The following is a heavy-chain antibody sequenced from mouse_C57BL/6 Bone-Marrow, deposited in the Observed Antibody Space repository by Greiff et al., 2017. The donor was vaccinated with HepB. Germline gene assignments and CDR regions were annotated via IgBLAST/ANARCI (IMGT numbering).Heavy chain of an antibody. D-gene: IGHD1-1*01. Sequence: VQLQQSGTELVKPGASVKLSCKASGYTFTSYWMHWVKQRPGQGLEWIGNINPSNGGTNYNEKFKSKATLTVDKSSSTAYMQLSSLTSEDSAVYYCARLNYGSSYAMDYWGQGTSVTVSS. CDR1: GYTFTSYW. CDR2: INPSNGGT. CDR3: ARLNYGSSYAMDY. V-gene: IGHV1-53*01. J-gene: IGHJ4*01.